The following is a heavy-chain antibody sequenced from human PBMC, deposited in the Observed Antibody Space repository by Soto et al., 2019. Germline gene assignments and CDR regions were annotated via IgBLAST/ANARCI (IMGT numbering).Heavy chain of an antibody. D-gene: IGHD4-17*01. CDR2: IHYSGST. CDR3: AGQTGALGDNSWGV. CDR1: GGSIGSYY. Sequence: QVQLQASGPGLVKPSDTLSLTCTVSGGSIGSYYWSWIRQPPGKGLEWIGYIHYSGSTKYNPSLMCRVTTSIATSNNQCSLKLTSVTAADTAVYYCAGQTGALGDNSWGVWGNGTTGIVSS. J-gene: IGHJ6*04. V-gene: IGHV4-59*08.